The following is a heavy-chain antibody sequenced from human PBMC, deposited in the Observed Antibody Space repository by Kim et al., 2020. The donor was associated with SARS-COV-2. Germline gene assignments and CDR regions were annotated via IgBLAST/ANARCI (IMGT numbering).Heavy chain of an antibody. Sequence: NTYYAGSVKGQFTISRDNSKNTLFLQMNNLRVDDTAVYYCATGSGWRFDSWGQGTLVTVSS. CDR3: ATGSGWRFDS. V-gene: IGHV3-23*01. J-gene: IGHJ4*02. CDR2: NT. D-gene: IGHD6-19*01.